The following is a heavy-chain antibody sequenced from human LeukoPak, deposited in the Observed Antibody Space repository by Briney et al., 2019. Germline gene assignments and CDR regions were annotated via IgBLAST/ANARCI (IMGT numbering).Heavy chain of an antibody. D-gene: IGHD5-18*01. Sequence: SETLSLTCTVSGGSISSGSYYWSWIRQPAGKGLEWIGRIYTSGSTNYNPSLKSRVTISVDTSKNQFSLKLSSVTAADTAVYYCARHIIQLWHDAFDIWGQGTMVTVSS. V-gene: IGHV4-61*02. CDR2: IYTSGST. CDR1: GGSISSGSYY. CDR3: ARHIIQLWHDAFDI. J-gene: IGHJ3*02.